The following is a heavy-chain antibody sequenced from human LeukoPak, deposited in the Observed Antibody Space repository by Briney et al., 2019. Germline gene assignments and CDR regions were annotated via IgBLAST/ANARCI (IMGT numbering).Heavy chain of an antibody. D-gene: IGHD3-3*01. Sequence: PSETLSLTCAIYNGSFSGYYWSWICQPPGKGLEWIGEINHSGSTNYNPSLKSRVTISGDTSKNQFSLKLTSVTAADTAVYYCAREIFGVVIRAFDIWGQGTMDTVSS. CDR3: AREIFGVVIRAFDI. CDR1: NGSFSGYY. J-gene: IGHJ3*02. CDR2: INHSGST. V-gene: IGHV4-34*01.